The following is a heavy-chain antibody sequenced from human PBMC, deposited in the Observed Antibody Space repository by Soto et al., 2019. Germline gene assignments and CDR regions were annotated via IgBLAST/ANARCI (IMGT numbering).Heavy chain of an antibody. CDR1: GFTFDDYA. CDR3: ANLPLYGSGFDC. Sequence: EVQLVESGGGLVQPGGSLRLSCAASGFTFDDYAIHWVRQAPGKGLEWVSGISWNGATTGYMNSVKGPFSISRDNTKNTLYLHMNSLRSEDTPVYYCANLPLYGSGFDCWGQGTLVTVSS. D-gene: IGHD3-10*01. CDR2: ISWNGATT. V-gene: IGHV3-9*01. J-gene: IGHJ4*02.